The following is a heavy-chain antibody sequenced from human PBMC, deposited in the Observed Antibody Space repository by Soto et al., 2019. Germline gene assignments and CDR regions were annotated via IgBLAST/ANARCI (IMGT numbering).Heavy chain of an antibody. CDR1: GGSINSGGYY. D-gene: IGHD6-6*01. J-gene: IGHJ6*02. CDR2: IYYSGPT. V-gene: IGHV4-31*03. Sequence: SETLSLTCTLSGGSINSGGYYWTWIRQHPGQGLEWIGYIYYSGPTYYNPSLKSRVAISVDTSKIQFSLKLNSVTAADTAVYFCARAQKYSNSYYYGLDVWGPGTTVTVSS. CDR3: ARAQKYSNSYYYGLDV.